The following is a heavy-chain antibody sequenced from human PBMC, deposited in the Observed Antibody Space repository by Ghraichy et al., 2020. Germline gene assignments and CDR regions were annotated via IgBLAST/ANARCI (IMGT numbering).Heavy chain of an antibody. D-gene: IGHD3-16*02. CDR3: ARLSRKSQDYCDY. Sequence: GESLNISCKYNFGSHWIGWARQMPGKGLEWIGIIYPGDSDTRYSPSFEGQVTISADRSIRTAYMQWSSLKASDTAMYYCARLSRKSQDYCDYWGQGTLVTVSS. CDR1: YNFGSHW. J-gene: IGHJ4*02. V-gene: IGHV5-51*01. CDR2: IYPGDSDT.